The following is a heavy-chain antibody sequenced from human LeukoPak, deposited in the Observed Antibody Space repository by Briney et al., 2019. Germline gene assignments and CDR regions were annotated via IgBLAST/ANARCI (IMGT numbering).Heavy chain of an antibody. CDR2: ISYDGSNK. Sequence: PGGSLRLSCAASGFTFSSYAMHWVRQAPGKGLEWVAVISYDGSNKYYADSVKGRFTISRDNSKNTLYLQMNSLRAEDTAVYYCAKDFVPPGAAAGTGCGYWGQGTLVTVSS. J-gene: IGHJ4*02. V-gene: IGHV3-30*04. D-gene: IGHD6-13*01. CDR1: GFTFSSYA. CDR3: AKDFVPPGAAAGTGCGY.